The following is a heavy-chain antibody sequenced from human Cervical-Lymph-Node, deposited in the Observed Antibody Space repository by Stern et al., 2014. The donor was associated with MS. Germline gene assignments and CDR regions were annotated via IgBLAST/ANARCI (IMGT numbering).Heavy chain of an antibody. V-gene: IGHV3-30*18. Sequence: QLVQSGGGVVQPGRSLRLSCAASSFGFLSYGLHWVRQAPGKGLEWVAVISYDGSNKYYADSVKGRFTISRDNSKNTLYLQMNSLRTDDTAVYYCAKDPDRRPYYYDGMDVWGQGTTVTVSS. J-gene: IGHJ6*02. CDR2: ISYDGSNK. CDR3: AKDPDRRPYYYDGMDV. CDR1: SFGFLSYG. D-gene: IGHD1-14*01.